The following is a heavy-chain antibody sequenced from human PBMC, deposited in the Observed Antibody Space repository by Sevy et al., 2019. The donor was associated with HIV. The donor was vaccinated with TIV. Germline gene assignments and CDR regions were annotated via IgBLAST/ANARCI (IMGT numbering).Heavy chain of an antibody. CDR1: GFNFDSHA. CDR3: ARDLISGSYSQSLDY. J-gene: IGHJ4*02. CDR2: ISSDGNSQ. Sequence: GSLRLSCAASGFNFDSHAMHWVRQAPGKGLDWVAVISSDGNSQYSADSVKGRFTISRDNSKNTLYLQMDSLRVEDTAVYYCARDLISGSYSQSLDYWGQGTLVTVSS. V-gene: IGHV3-30*04. D-gene: IGHD1-26*01.